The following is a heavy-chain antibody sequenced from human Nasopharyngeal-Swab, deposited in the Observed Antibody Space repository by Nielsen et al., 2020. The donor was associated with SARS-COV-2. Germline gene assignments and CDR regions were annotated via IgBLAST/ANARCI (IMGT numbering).Heavy chain of an antibody. J-gene: IGHJ6*02. CDR3: ARDTVKRRWLQLDSGYYYYYGMDV. V-gene: IGHV4-39*07. D-gene: IGHD5-24*01. CDR2: IYYSGST. Sequence: WIRQVPGKGLEWIGSIYYSGSTYYNPSLKSRVTISVDTSKNQFSLKLSSVTAADTAVYYCARDTVKRRWLQLDSGYYYYYGMDVWGQGTTVTVSS.